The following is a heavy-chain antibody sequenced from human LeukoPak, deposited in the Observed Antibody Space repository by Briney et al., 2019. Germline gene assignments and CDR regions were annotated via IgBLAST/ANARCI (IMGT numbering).Heavy chain of an antibody. J-gene: IGHJ4*02. CDR3: ARDANTAMVDY. CDR1: GFTFSSYA. CDR2: ISYDGSNK. Sequence: GRAPRLSCAASGFTFSSYAMHWVRQAPGKGVEWVAVISYDGSNKYYADSVKGRFTISRDNSKNTLYLQMNSLRAEDTAVYYCARDANTAMVDYWGQGTLVTVSS. V-gene: IGHV3-30*01. D-gene: IGHD5-18*01.